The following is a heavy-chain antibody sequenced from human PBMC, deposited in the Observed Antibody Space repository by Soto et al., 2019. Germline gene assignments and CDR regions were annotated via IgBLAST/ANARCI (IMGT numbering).Heavy chain of an antibody. CDR1: GYIFTGYY. V-gene: IGHV1-2*04. CDR2: INPNSGDT. CDR3: ARMCSETSCLCDAFDI. Sequence: GASVKVSCKASGYIFTGYYLHWLRQAPGQGLEWMGWINPNSGDTHYAQKFQGWVTLTRDTSINTAYMEVTRLTSDDTAVYYCARMCSETSCLCDAFDIWGQGTMVTVS. J-gene: IGHJ3*02. D-gene: IGHD2-2*01.